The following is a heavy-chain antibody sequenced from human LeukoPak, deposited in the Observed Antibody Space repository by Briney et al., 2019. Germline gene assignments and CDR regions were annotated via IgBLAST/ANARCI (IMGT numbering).Heavy chain of an antibody. Sequence: TGGSLRLSCAASGFTFSSYWMSWVRQAPGRGLEWVSYISSSSSTIYYADSVKGRFTISRDSAKNSLYLQMNSLRAEDTAVYYCARNIAAAGNHYYGMDVWGQGTTVTVSS. CDR1: GFTFSSYW. D-gene: IGHD6-13*01. V-gene: IGHV3-48*04. CDR2: ISSSSSTI. CDR3: ARNIAAAGNHYYGMDV. J-gene: IGHJ6*02.